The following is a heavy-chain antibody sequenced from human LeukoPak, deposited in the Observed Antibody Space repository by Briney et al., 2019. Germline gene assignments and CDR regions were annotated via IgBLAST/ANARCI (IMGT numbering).Heavy chain of an antibody. CDR3: ARIRSTRYYYDSSGSFDI. D-gene: IGHD3-22*01. CDR2: IKQDGSEK. V-gene: IGHV3-7*01. Sequence: PGGSLRLSCAASGLTFSSYGMHWVRQAPGRGLEWVANIKQDGSEKYYVDSVKGRFTISRDNAKNSLYLQMNSLRAEDTAVYYCARIRSTRYYYDSSGSFDIWGQGTMVTVSS. J-gene: IGHJ3*02. CDR1: GLTFSSYG.